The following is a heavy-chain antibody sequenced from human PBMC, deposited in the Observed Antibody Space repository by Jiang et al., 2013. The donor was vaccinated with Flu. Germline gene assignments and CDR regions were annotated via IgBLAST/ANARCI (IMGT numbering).Heavy chain of an antibody. D-gene: IGHD3-3*01. J-gene: IGHJ4*02. CDR1: GYTFTSYA. V-gene: IGHV1-3*01. CDR2: INAGNGNT. CDR3: ARDGVTIFGVVLDY. Sequence: KKPGASVKVSCKASGYTFTSYAMHWVRQAPGQRLEWMGWINAGNGNTKYSQKFQGRVTITRDTSASTAYMELSSLRSEDTAVYYCARDGVTIFGVVLDYWGQGTLVTVSS.